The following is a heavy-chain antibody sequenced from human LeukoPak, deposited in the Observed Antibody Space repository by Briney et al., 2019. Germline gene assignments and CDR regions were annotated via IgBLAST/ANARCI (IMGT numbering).Heavy chain of an antibody. CDR2: IIPIFGTA. J-gene: IGHJ6*03. CDR3: ARGDIVLVPAAMKVGSYDYYYMDV. V-gene: IGHV1-69*13. CDR1: VGTFSSYA. D-gene: IGHD2-2*01. Sequence: ASVKVSCKASVGTFSSYAISWVRQAPGHRLEWMGGIIPIFGTATYAQKFQGRVTITADESRSTAYMELSSLRSEDTAVYYCARGDIVLVPAAMKVGSYDYYYMDVWGKGTTVTISS.